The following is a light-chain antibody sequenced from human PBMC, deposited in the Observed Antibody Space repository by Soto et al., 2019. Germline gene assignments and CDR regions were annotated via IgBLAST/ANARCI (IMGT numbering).Light chain of an antibody. CDR2: DVT. CDR3: TSYTSTSTVV. CDR1: SSDVGGYNY. J-gene: IGLJ3*02. V-gene: IGLV2-14*03. Sequence: QSALTQPASVSGSPGQSITVSCTGTSSDVGGYNYVSWYQQHPGKAPKLLIYDVTNRPSGVSHRFAGSKSGNTASPTISGLHAEDEAYYYYTSYTSTSTVVFGGGTKLTVL.